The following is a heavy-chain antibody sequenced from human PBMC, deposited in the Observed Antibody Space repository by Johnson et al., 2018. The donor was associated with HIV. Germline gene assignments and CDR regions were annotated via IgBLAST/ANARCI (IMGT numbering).Heavy chain of an antibody. V-gene: IGHV3-30*04. J-gene: IGHJ3*02. CDR2: ISYDGSNK. Sequence: QMLLVESGGGVVQPGRSLRLSCAASGFTFSSYAMHWVRQAPGKGLEWVAVISYDGSNKYYADSVKGRFTISRDNSKNTLYLQMNSLSAEDTAVYYCVRPAAAGRDDAFDIWGQGTMVTVSS. CDR3: VRPAAAGRDDAFDI. CDR1: GFTFSSYA. D-gene: IGHD6-13*01.